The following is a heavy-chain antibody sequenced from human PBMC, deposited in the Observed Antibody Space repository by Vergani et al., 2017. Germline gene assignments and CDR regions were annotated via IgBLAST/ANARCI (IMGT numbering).Heavy chain of an antibody. Sequence: EVQLVESGGGLVKPGGSLRLSCAASGFTFSSYSMNWVRQAPGKGLEWVSSISSSSSHIYYADSVKGRFTISRDNAKNSLYLQMNSLRVEDTAVYYCAREPGQLWNWGQGTLVTVSS. CDR1: GFTFSSYS. V-gene: IGHV3-21*01. CDR2: ISSSSSHI. D-gene: IGHD5-18*01. CDR3: AREPGQLWN. J-gene: IGHJ4*02.